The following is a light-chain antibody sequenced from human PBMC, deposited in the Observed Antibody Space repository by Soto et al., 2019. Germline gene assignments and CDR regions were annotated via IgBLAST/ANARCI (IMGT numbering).Light chain of an antibody. J-gene: IGKJ4*01. CDR1: QSVSSY. Sequence: EIVLTQSPATLSLSPGERATLSCRASQSVSSYLACYQQRPGQAPRLLIYDASNRATGIPTRFSGSGSGTDFTLTIDSLEPDDFAVYYCQQRSNWPLTFGGGTKVDIK. CDR3: QQRSNWPLT. CDR2: DAS. V-gene: IGKV3-11*01.